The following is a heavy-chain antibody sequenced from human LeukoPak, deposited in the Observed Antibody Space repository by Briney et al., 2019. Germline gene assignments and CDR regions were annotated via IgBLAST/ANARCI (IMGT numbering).Heavy chain of an antibody. V-gene: IGHV1-46*01. CDR1: GYTFTSYY. J-gene: IGHJ4*02. D-gene: IGHD2-2*01. CDR2: INPSGGST. CDR3: ARDPLDCSSTSCYSSPDY. Sequence: ASVKVSCKASGYTFTSYYMHWVRQAPGQGLEWMGIINPSGGSTSYAQKFQGRVTMTRDTSTSTVYMELSSLRSEDTAVYYCARDPLDCSSTSCYSSPDYWGQGALVTVSS.